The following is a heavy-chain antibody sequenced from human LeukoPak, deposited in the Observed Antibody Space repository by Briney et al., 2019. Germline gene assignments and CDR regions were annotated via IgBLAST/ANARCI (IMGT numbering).Heavy chain of an antibody. J-gene: IGHJ4*02. Sequence: GRSLRLSCAASGSTFSSYGMHWVRQAPGKGLEWVAVLSYDGSNEYYADSVKGRFTISRDKSKNTLYLELNSLRVEDTAVYYCAGRWFNRDYFDYWGQGTLVTVSS. CDR2: LSYDGSNE. D-gene: IGHD2-15*01. CDR3: AGRWFNRDYFDY. CDR1: GSTFSSYG. V-gene: IGHV3-30*03.